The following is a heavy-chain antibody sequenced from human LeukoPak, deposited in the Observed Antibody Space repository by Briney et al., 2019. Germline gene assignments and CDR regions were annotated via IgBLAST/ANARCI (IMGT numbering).Heavy chain of an antibody. CDR3: AKPPGIAAP. V-gene: IGHV3-30*18. Sequence: GGSLRLSCAASGFTFSSYGMHWVRQAPGKGLEWVAVISYDGSNKYYADSVKGRFTISRDNSKNTLYLQMNSLRAEDTAVYYCAKPPGIAAPWGQGTLVTVSS. D-gene: IGHD6-13*01. CDR2: ISYDGSNK. J-gene: IGHJ5*02. CDR1: GFTFSSYG.